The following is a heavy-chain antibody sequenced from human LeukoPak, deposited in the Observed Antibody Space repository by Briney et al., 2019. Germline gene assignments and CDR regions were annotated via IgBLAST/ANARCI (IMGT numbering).Heavy chain of an antibody. Sequence: AGGSLRLSCAASGFTFSTYWMSWVRQAPGKGLESVAIIKEDGSEKFYVDSVKGRFTISRDNAKNSLYLDMNGLRAEDAAVYYCAKDRHSGYDSFGHWGQGTLVTVSS. CDR3: AKDRHSGYDSFGH. J-gene: IGHJ4*02. CDR2: IKEDGSEK. D-gene: IGHD5-12*01. CDR1: GFTFSTYW. V-gene: IGHV3-7*01.